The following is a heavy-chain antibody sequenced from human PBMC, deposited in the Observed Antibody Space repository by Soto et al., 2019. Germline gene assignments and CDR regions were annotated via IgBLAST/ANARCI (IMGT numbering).Heavy chain of an antibody. V-gene: IGHV3-48*02. Sequence: EVQLVDSGGGLVQPGGSLRLSCAASGFTFNSYGMIWVRQAPGKGLEWVSYISSSSTTAYYADSVKGRFTISRDNVKNSMYLQMNSVRDEDTATYYRARGPPDIILVPTATPYWGQGTLFTVSS. J-gene: IGHJ4*02. D-gene: IGHD2-2*01. CDR3: ARGPPDIILVPTATPY. CDR1: GFTFNSYG. CDR2: ISSSSTTA.